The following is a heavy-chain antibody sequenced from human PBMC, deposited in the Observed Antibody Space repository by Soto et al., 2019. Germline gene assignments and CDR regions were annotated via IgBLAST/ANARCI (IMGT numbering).Heavy chain of an antibody. J-gene: IGHJ6*02. CDR3: GGTRGYYYAMDV. CDR1: GFTFGDYG. Sequence: GGSLRLSCGASGFTFGDYGVNWVRQDPGKGLEWVSYISSGGITIYYADSVKGRFTISRDNAKNSLYLQMNSLRAEDTTVYYYGGTRGYYYAMDVWGQGTPVTVSS. CDR2: ISSGGITI. V-gene: IGHV3-48*01.